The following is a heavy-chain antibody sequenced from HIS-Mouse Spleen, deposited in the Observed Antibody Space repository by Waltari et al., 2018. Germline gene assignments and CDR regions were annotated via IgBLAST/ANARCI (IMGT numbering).Heavy chain of an antibody. J-gene: IGHJ3*02. CDR2: INSDGSST. CDR1: GSPLVSYG. V-gene: IGHV3-74*01. D-gene: IGHD3-10*01. Sequence: EVQLVESGGALFQLGGPWSPSFAAPGSPLVSYGMNWFAKAPGKGLVWVSRINSDGSSTSYADSVKGRFTISRDNAKNTLYLQMNSLRAEDTAVYYCASTRGSGSYAFDIWGQGTMVTVSS. CDR3: ASTRGSGSYAFDI.